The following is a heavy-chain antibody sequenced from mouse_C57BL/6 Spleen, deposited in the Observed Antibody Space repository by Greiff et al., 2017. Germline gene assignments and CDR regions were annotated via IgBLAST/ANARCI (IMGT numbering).Heavy chain of an antibody. J-gene: IGHJ2*01. CDR1: GYAFSSSW. D-gene: IGHD1-1*01. CDR3: ARWITTVVACDY. Sequence: QVQLQQSGPELVKPGASVKISCKASGYAFSSSWMNWVKQRPGKGLEWIGRIYPGDGDTNYNGKFKGKATLTADTSSSTAYMQLSSLTSEDSAVYFCARWITTVVACDYWGQGTTLTVSS. V-gene: IGHV1-82*01. CDR2: IYPGDGDT.